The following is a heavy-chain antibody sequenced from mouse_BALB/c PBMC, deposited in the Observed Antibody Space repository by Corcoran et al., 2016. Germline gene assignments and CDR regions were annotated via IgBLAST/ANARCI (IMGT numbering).Heavy chain of an antibody. D-gene: IGHD2-4*01. J-gene: IGHJ2*01. V-gene: IGHV9-3-1*01. Sequence: QIQLVQSGPELKKPGETVKISCKASGYTFTNYGRNWVKQAPGKGLKWMGWINTYTGEPTYADDFKGRFAFSLETSASTAYLQINNLKNEDTATYFCAIIYYDYDYWGQGTTLTVSS. CDR1: GYTFTNYG. CDR2: INTYTGEP. CDR3: AIIYYDYDY.